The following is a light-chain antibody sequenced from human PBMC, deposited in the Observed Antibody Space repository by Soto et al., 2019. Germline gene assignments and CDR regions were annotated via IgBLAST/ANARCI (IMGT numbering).Light chain of an antibody. Sequence: DIVMTQSPDSLAVSLGERATINCKSSQSVLYSPHNNNYLAWYQQKPGQPPKLLIYWASTRESGVPDRFRGSGSGPDFTLTISSLQAEDVAVYYCQQYYSIPYTFGQGTKLEIK. CDR2: WAS. J-gene: IGKJ2*01. CDR3: QQYYSIPYT. V-gene: IGKV4-1*01. CDR1: QSVLYSPHNNNY.